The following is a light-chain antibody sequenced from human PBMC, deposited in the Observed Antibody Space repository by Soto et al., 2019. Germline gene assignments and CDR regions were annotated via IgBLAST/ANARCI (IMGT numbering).Light chain of an antibody. J-gene: IGKJ1*01. CDR3: QKYNSAPTWT. CDR2: ASS. Sequence: DIQMTQSPSSLSASVGDRVTITCRAREGITNYLAWYQQKPGKAPKLLIYASSTLQSGAPSRFSVSGSGTDFTLTISSLQPEDVATYYCQKYNSAPTWTFGQGTKVQVK. CDR1: EGITNY. V-gene: IGKV1-27*01.